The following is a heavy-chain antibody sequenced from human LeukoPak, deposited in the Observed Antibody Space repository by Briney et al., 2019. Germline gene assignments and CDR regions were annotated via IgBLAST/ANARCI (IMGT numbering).Heavy chain of an antibody. Sequence: KPSETLSLTCTVSGGSISSYYWSWIRQPAGKGLEWIGRIYTSGSTNSNPSLKSRVTMSVDTSKNQFSLKLSSVTAADTAVYYCARDSTSSSSWYDYYYGMDVWGQGTTVTVSS. CDR2: IYTSGST. V-gene: IGHV4-4*07. CDR3: ARDSTSSSSWYDYYYGMDV. J-gene: IGHJ6*02. D-gene: IGHD6-13*01. CDR1: GGSISSYY.